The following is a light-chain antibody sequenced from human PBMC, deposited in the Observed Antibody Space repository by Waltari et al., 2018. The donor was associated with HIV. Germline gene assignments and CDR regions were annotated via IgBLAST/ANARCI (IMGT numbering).Light chain of an antibody. CDR1: SSNIGSND. J-gene: IGLJ3*02. CDR2: KND. Sequence: QSVLTQPPSASGTPGQKVTISCSGSSSNIGSNDIFWYQQLPGAAPKLLMYKNDQRPSCVPDLFAGSKSGTSASLANSGLRSEDEADYSCATWDDSLSGVVFGGGTKLNVL. V-gene: IGLV1-47*01. CDR3: ATWDDSLSGVV.